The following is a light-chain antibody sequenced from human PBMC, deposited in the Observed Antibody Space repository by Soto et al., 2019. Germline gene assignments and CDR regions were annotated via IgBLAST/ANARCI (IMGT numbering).Light chain of an antibody. CDR3: SAYVGSNNWN. J-gene: IGLJ1*01. Sequence: QSALTQPPSASGSPGQSVTISCTGTSSDVGGYNYVSWYQQHPGKAPKLMIYEVSKRPSGVPDRFSGSKSGNTASLTVSGLQAEDEADYYCSAYVGSNNWNFGTGTKLTVL. V-gene: IGLV2-8*01. CDR1: SSDVGGYNY. CDR2: EVS.